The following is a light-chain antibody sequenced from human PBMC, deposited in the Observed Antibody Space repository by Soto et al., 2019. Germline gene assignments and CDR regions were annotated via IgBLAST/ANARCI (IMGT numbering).Light chain of an antibody. Sequence: QSVLTPPPSVSGAPGQRVTISCTGSSSNIGAGYDVHWYQQLPGTAPKLLIYGNTNRPSGVPDRFSGSKSDTSASLAITGLQAEDEADYYCQSYDSSLSGYVFGSGTKVTVL. J-gene: IGLJ1*01. CDR1: SSNIGAGYD. V-gene: IGLV1-40*01. CDR3: QSYDSSLSGYV. CDR2: GNT.